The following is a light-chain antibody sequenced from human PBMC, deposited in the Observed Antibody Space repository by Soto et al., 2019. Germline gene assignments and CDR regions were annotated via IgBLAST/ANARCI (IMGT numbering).Light chain of an antibody. CDR3: QHYDSLRWT. CDR2: GAS. V-gene: IGKV3-20*01. CDR1: QSVSSN. Sequence: EIVMTQSPATLSVSPGERATLSCRASQSVSSNLAWYQQKPGQAPRLLIYGASRRATGIPDRFSGSGSGTDFTLTISGLEPEDFAVYYCQHYDSLRWTFGLGTKVDI. J-gene: IGKJ1*01.